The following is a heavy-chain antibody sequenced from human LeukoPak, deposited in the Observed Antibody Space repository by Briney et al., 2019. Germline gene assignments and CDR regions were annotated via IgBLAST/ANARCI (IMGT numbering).Heavy chain of an antibody. CDR1: GFTVSSNF. J-gene: IGHJ4*02. CDR2: IYSGGAT. V-gene: IGHV3-53*01. CDR3: ARGTYYFDY. Sequence: GGSLRLSCAASGFTVSSNFMSWVRQAPGKGLEWVSVIYSGGATYYADSVKGRFTISRDNAKNSLYLQMNSLRAEDTAVYYCARGTYYFDYWGQGTLVTVSS.